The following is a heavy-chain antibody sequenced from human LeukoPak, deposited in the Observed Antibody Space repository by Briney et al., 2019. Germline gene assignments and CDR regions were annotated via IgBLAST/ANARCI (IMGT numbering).Heavy chain of an antibody. J-gene: IGHJ4*02. CDR1: GGSISSYY. V-gene: IGHV4-4*07. D-gene: IGHD1-14*01. CDR2: IYTSGST. CDR3: ATVATTRGYFAY. Sequence: PSETLSLTCTVSGGSISSYYWSWIRQPAGKGREGIGRIYTSGSTNYNPSLKSRVTMSVDTSKNQFSLKLSSVTAAATAVYYCATVATTRGYFAYWAQGPLVPVSS.